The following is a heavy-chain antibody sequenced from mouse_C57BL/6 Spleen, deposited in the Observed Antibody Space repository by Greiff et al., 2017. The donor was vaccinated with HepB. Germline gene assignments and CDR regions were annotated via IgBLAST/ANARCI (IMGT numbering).Heavy chain of an antibody. CDR3: ARSERTTAYYFDY. CDR1: GYSFTDYN. Sequence: VQLKQSGPELVKPGASVKISCKASGYSFTDYNMNWVKQSNGKSLEWIGVINPNYGTTSYNQKFKGKATLTVDQSSSTAYMQLNSLTSEDSAVYYWARSERTTAYYFDYWGQGTTLTVSS. CDR2: INPNYGTT. J-gene: IGHJ2*01. V-gene: IGHV1-39*01. D-gene: IGHD1-2*01.